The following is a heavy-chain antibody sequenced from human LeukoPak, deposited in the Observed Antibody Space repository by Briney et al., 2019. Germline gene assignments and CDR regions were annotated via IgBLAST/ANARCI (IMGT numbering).Heavy chain of an antibody. Sequence: PGGSLRLSCAASGFTVSSNYMSWVRQAPGKGLEWVSVIYSGGSTYYADSVKGRFTISRDNSKNTLYLQMNSLRAEDTAVYYCARELGGVFIDYWGQGTLVTVSS. V-gene: IGHV3-66*01. J-gene: IGHJ4*02. D-gene: IGHD3-16*01. CDR1: GFTVSSNY. CDR2: IYSGGST. CDR3: ARELGGVFIDY.